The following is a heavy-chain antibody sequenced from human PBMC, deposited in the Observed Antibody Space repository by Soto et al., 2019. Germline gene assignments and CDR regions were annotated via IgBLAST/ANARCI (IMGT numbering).Heavy chain of an antibody. D-gene: IGHD7-27*01. V-gene: IGHV3-23*01. J-gene: IGHJ4*02. CDR3: LVKLTVGLG. CDR1: GFTFSKYF. Sequence: GGSLRLSCPASGFTFSKYFMNWVRQAPGKGLEAVSGISDSGDRTFGADSVKGRFSISRDNSKNTLYLQMNSLRAEDTAVYYCLVKLTVGLGWGQGTLVTVSS. CDR2: ISDSGDRT.